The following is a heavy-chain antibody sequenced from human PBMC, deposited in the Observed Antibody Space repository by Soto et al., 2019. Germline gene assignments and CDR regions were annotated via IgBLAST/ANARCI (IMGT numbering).Heavy chain of an antibody. V-gene: IGHV5-51*01. D-gene: IGHD1-26*01. CDR2: IYRGDSDT. CDR3: ARFELSGSPEPDYFDY. Sequence: PGESLKISCKLSGYSFSSYWIGWVLQMPGKGLWWMGSIYRGDSDTRYSPSFQGQVTISADKSISTAYLQWSSLKASDTAMYYCARFELSGSPEPDYFDYWGQGTLVTVSS. J-gene: IGHJ4*02. CDR1: GYSFSSYW.